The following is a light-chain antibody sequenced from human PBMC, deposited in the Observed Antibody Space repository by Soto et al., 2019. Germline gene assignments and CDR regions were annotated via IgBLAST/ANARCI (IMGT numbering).Light chain of an antibody. J-gene: IGLJ2*01. Sequence: QSALTQPPSASGSPGQSVTISCTGTSSDVGGYNFVSWYQQYPGKAPKLIIYEVTKRPSGVPARFSGSKSGNTASLTASGLQAEDEADYYCKSYVGDNTVVFGGGTKLTVL. V-gene: IGLV2-8*01. CDR2: EVT. CDR3: KSYVGDNTVV. CDR1: SSDVGGYNF.